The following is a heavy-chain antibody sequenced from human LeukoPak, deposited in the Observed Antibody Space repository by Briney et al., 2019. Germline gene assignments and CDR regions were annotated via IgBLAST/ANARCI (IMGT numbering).Heavy chain of an antibody. D-gene: IGHD6-19*01. Sequence: QAGGSLRLSCAASGFTFSSYAMHWVRQAPGKGLEWVAVISYDGSNKYYADSVKGRFSISRDNSKNTLYLQINSLRAEDTAVYYCARDAEGYNNGWYPSYFDGWGQGTLVTVSS. CDR2: ISYDGSNK. J-gene: IGHJ4*02. V-gene: IGHV3-30*04. CDR1: GFTFSSYA. CDR3: ARDAEGYNNGWYPSYFDG.